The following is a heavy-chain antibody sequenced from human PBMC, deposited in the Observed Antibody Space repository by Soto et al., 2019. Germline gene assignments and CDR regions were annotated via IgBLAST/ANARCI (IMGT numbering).Heavy chain of an antibody. CDR1: GYTFTSYD. CDR2: MNPNRGNT. D-gene: IGHD5-12*01. V-gene: IGHV1-8*01. J-gene: IGHJ5*02. Sequence: QVQLVQSGAEVKKPGASVKVSCKASGYTFTSYDINWVRQATGQGLEWMGWMNPNRGNTGYAQKVQGGGTLTRNTSISTAYMELSSLRSEDTAVYYCARVGAGYAHWFDPWGQGTLVTVSS. CDR3: ARVGAGYAHWFDP.